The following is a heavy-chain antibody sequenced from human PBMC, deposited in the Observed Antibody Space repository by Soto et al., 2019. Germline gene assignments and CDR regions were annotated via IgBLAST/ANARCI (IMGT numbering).Heavy chain of an antibody. J-gene: IGHJ6*02. CDR2: IYYSGST. D-gene: IGHD1-26*01. V-gene: IGHV4-61*08. CDR1: GDSIDNDDYY. CDR3: AREEDGTYYGVSRAYYHYGMDV. Sequence: SETLSLTCTVSGDSIDNDDYYWSWIRRPPGKGLEWIGYIYYSGSTNYNPSLKSRVTISVDRSKNQFSLNLSSVTAADTAVYYCAREEDGTYYGVSRAYYHYGMDVWGQGTTVTVSS.